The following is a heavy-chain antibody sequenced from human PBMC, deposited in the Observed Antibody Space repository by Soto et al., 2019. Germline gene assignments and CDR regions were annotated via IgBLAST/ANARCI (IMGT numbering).Heavy chain of an antibody. V-gene: IGHV4-61*01. J-gene: IGHJ6*02. CDR2: IYYSGST. CDR1: GGSFSSGSYY. Sequence: PSETLSLTCTVSGGSFSSGSYYWSWIRQPPGKGLEWIGYIYYSGSTNYNPSLKSRVTISVDTSKNQFSLKLSSVTAADTAVYYCARDLDSVYGMDVWGQGTTVTVSS. CDR3: ARDLDSVYGMDV. D-gene: IGHD2-21*01.